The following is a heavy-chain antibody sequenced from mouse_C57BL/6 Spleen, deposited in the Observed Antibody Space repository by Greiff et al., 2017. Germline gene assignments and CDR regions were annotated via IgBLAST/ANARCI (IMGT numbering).Heavy chain of an antibody. CDR2: INPGSGGT. CDR1: GYAFTNYL. V-gene: IGHV1-54*01. J-gene: IGHJ2*01. D-gene: IGHD2-3*01. CDR3: ARSDDYDGYPYYFDY. Sequence: QVQLQQSGAELVRPGTSVKVSCKASGYAFTNYLIEWVKQRPGQGLEWIGVINPGSGGTNYNEKFKGKATLTADKSSSTAYMQLSSLTSEDSAVYFCARSDDYDGYPYYFDYWGQGTTLTVSS.